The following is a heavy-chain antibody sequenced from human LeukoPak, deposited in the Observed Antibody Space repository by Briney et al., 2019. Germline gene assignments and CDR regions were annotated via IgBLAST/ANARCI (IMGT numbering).Heavy chain of an antibody. CDR1: GVAFSTYA. V-gene: IGHV3-23*01. Sequence: GGSLRLSCAASGVAFSTYATSWGRQAPGEGLERLSLITATGGSTNYADSVKGRFTISRDNSKNTVYLHMDSLRVEDTAAYYCAKNLDLDFWGQGTPVTVSS. J-gene: IGHJ4*02. CDR3: AKNLDLDF. CDR2: ITATGGST.